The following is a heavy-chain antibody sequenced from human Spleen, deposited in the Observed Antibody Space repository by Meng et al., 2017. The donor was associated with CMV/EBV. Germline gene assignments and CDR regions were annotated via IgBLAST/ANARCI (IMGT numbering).Heavy chain of an antibody. Sequence: GGSLRLSCAASGFTFSSYGMNWVRQAPGKGLEWVANITEDGSEIYYVDSVKGRFAVSRDNAKNCLHLQVNSLRAEDTAVYYCARGGVPAALYDYYYYYGMDVWGQGTTVTVSS. CDR3: ARGGVPAALYDYYYYYGMDV. CDR1: GFTFSSYG. J-gene: IGHJ6*02. CDR2: ITEDGSEI. V-gene: IGHV3-7*01. D-gene: IGHD2-2*01.